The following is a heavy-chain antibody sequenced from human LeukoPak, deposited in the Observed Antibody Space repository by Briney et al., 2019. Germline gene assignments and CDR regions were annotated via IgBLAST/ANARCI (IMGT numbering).Heavy chain of an antibody. CDR2: INPSGSST. D-gene: IGHD6-19*01. J-gene: IGHJ6*03. CDR3: ARATTRYSSGWYDGYYYYMDV. CDR1: GYTFTSYY. Sequence: ASVKVSCKASGYTFTSYYIHWVRQAPGQGLEWMGIINPSGSSTSYAQRFQGRVTMTRDTSTSTVYMELSSLRSEDTAVYYCARATTRYSSGWYDGYYYYMDVWGKGTTVTVSS. V-gene: IGHV1-46*01.